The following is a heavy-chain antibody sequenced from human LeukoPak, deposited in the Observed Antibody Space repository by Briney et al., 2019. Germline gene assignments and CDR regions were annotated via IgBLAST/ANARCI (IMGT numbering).Heavy chain of an antibody. CDR2: ISSSGSTI. J-gene: IGHJ3*02. CDR3: AREECTNGVCEDAFDI. D-gene: IGHD2-8*01. Sequence: GGSLRLSCAASGFTFRDYYMSWIRQAPGKGLEWVSYISSSGSTIYYADSVKGRFTISRDNAKNSLYLQMNSLRAEDTAVYYCAREECTNGVCEDAFDIWGQGTMVTVSS. CDR1: GFTFRDYY. V-gene: IGHV3-11*01.